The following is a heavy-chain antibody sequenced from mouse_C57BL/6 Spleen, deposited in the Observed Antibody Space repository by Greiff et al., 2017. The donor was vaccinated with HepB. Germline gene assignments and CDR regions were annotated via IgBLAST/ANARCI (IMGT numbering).Heavy chain of an antibody. Sequence: VQRVESGPELVKPGASVKISCKASGYAFSSSWMNWVKQRPGKGLEWIGRIYPGDGDTNYNGKFKGKATLTADKSSSTAYMQLSSLTSEDSAVYFCATGDYYYAMDYWGQGTSVTVSS. CDR3: ATGDYYYAMDY. V-gene: IGHV1-82*01. J-gene: IGHJ4*01. CDR2: IYPGDGDT. CDR1: GYAFSSSW.